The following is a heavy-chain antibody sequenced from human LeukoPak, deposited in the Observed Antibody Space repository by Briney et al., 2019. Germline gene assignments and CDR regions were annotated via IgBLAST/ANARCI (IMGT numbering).Heavy chain of an antibody. CDR1: GDSISSGDHY. CDR3: ARAAADTNSWYYFDY. CDR2: NHYSGST. V-gene: IGHV4-30-4*01. D-gene: IGHD2-8*01. J-gene: IGHJ4*02. Sequence: SQTLSLTCTVSGDSISSGDHYWGWIRQPPGTGLEWLGYNHYSGSTYYDPSVKSRVIISVAMSKNQFSLSLDSLTAADSAVYYCARAAADTNSWYYFDYWGQGTLVTVSP.